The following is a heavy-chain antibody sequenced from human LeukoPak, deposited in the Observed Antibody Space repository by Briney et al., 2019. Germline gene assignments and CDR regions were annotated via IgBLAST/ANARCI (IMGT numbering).Heavy chain of an antibody. J-gene: IGHJ4*02. Sequence: PSETLSLTCAVYGGAFSGYYWGWIRQPPGKGLAWIGTIFHSGSTDYNPSLKSRVTISLDTSKNQFSLKLSSVTAADAAVYYCARALSRYSSGWYNYWGQGTLVTVSS. CDR2: IFHSGST. CDR1: GGAFSGYY. CDR3: ARALSRYSSGWYNY. D-gene: IGHD6-19*01. V-gene: IGHV4-34*12.